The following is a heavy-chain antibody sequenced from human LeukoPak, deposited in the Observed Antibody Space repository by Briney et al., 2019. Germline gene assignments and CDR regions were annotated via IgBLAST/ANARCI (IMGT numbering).Heavy chain of an antibody. D-gene: IGHD3-10*01. CDR2: INHSGST. CDR1: SGSISSGGYS. V-gene: IGHV4-30-2*01. J-gene: IGHJ4*02. Sequence: SETLSLTCAVSSGSISSGGYSWSWLRQPPGKGLEWVGFINHSGSTYYNPSLKSRVTISVDTSKNQFSLKLSSVTAADTAVYYCASSVIMVRGVITTFDYWGQGTLVTVSS. CDR3: ASSVIMVRGVITTFDY.